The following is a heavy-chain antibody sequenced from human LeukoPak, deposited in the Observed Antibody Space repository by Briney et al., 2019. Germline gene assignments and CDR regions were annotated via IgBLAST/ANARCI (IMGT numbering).Heavy chain of an antibody. D-gene: IGHD3-3*01. CDR1: GFTFSSYW. J-gene: IGHJ4*02. CDR3: ARDDFWSGYYTED. V-gene: IGHV3-7*03. Sequence: GGSLRLSCAASGFTFSSYWMNWVRQAPGKGLGWVANIKQDGSEKFYVDSVKGRFTISRDNAKNSLYLQMNSLRAEDTAVYYCARDDFWSGYYTEDWGQGTLVTVSS. CDR2: IKQDGSEK.